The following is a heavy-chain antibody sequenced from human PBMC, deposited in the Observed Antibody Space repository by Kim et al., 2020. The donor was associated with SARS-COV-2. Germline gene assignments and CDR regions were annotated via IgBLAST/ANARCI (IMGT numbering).Heavy chain of an antibody. CDR1: GVSITGFF. V-gene: IGHV4-59*08. CDR2: ISFTGFT. CDR3: ARHLTSSESLYMLDN. Sequence: SETLSLNCTVSGVSITGFFWSWVRQSPQKGLEWIGQISFTGFTEYSPSLLRRPLIRLDDDRNQISLRLTSVTPTDTAIYYCARHLTSSESLYMLDNWGQGTLVTVSS. J-gene: IGHJ4*02. D-gene: IGHD3-10*01.